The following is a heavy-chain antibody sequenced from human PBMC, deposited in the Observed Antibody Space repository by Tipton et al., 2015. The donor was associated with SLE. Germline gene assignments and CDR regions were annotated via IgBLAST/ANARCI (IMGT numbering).Heavy chain of an antibody. D-gene: IGHD6-13*01. Sequence: LSLTCTVSGGSVSSASYYWNWIRQPPGKGLEWVGYMSYSGSTYYNPSLKSRVTMSIDTSKNQFSLKVYSVTAADTAVYYCAKSTIAGTATTFDPWGQGTLVPVSS. CDR1: GGSVSSASYY. CDR2: MSYSGST. CDR3: AKSTIAGTATTFDP. V-gene: IGHV4-61*01. J-gene: IGHJ5*02.